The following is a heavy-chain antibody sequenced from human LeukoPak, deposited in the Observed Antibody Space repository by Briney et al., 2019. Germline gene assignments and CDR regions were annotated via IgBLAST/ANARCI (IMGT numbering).Heavy chain of an antibody. CDR2: IKEDGSEK. CDR1: GFTFRNYW. CDR3: ARIRPSYYFDY. V-gene: IGHV3-7*04. J-gene: IGHJ4*01. Sequence: GGSLRLSCVVSGFTFRNYWMSWVCQAPGKGLEWVANIKEDGSEKYYVDSVKGRFTISRDNAKNSLSLQMNSLRVEDTAVYYCARIRPSYYFDYWGQGTLVTVSS. D-gene: IGHD6-6*01.